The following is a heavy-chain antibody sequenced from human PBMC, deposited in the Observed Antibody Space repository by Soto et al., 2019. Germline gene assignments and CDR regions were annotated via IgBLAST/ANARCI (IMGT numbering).Heavy chain of an antibody. V-gene: IGHV4-59*01. Sequence: QVQLQESGPGLVKPSETLSLTCTVSGGSISSYYWSWIRQPPGKGLEWIGYIYYSGSTNYNPSLTSRVTISVDTSKNQFSLKLSSVTAADTAVYYCARWQWLPENWFDPWGQGTLVTVSS. J-gene: IGHJ5*02. CDR2: IYYSGST. CDR1: GGSISSYY. CDR3: ARWQWLPENWFDP. D-gene: IGHD6-19*01.